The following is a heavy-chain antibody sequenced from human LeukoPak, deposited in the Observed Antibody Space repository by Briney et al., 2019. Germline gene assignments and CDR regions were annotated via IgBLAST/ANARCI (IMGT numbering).Heavy chain of an antibody. Sequence: SGPTLVNPTETLTLICTVSGFSLSNPRLGVSWIRHPPGKALEWLAHIFSNDEKSCSTSLKSRLTISKDTSKSQVVLTMTNMDPVDTATYYCARGINLNVVRELDYWGQGTLVTVSS. D-gene: IGHD3-22*01. J-gene: IGHJ4*02. CDR2: IFSNDEK. CDR1: GFSLSNPRLG. V-gene: IGHV2-26*01. CDR3: ARGINLNVVRELDY.